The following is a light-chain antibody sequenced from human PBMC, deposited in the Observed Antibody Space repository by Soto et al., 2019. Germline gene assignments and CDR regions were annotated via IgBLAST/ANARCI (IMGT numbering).Light chain of an antibody. CDR1: QSVSSD. J-gene: IGKJ5*01. V-gene: IGKV3-11*01. CDR3: HQRYNWPRVT. CDR2: DAS. Sequence: EIVLTQSPATLSLSPGERATLSCRASQSVSSDLAWYQQKPGQAPRLLIYDASNRATGIPARFSGSGSGTDFTLTISSLEAEDFAVYFCHQRYNWPRVTFGQGTRLEIK.